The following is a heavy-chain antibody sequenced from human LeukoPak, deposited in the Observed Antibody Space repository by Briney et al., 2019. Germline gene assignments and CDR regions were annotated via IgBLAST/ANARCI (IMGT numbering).Heavy chain of an antibody. CDR2: MNPNSGNT. D-gene: IGHD3-3*01. Sequence: ASVKVSCKASGYTFTGYYMHWVRQATGQGLEWMGWMNPNSGNTGYAQKFQGRVTMTRNTSISTAYMELSSLRSEDTAVYYCARGNQYYDFWSGYSSNWFDPWGQGTLVTVSS. CDR3: ARGNQYYDFWSGYSSNWFDP. V-gene: IGHV1-8*02. J-gene: IGHJ5*02. CDR1: GYTFTGYY.